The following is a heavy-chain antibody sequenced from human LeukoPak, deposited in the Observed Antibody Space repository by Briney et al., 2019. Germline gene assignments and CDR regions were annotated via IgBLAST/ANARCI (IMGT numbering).Heavy chain of an antibody. CDR1: GYTFTTYG. J-gene: IGHJ6*02. D-gene: IGHD3-10*01. V-gene: IGHV1-18*01. Sequence: GASVKVSCKASGYTFTTYGISWVRQAPGQGLEWMGWISTYNGNTNYAQKFQGRVTMTTDTSTSTVYMELSSLRSEDTAVYYCARDRVGDTYGYYYGMDVWGQGTTVTVSS. CDR3: ARDRVGDTYGYYYGMDV. CDR2: ISTYNGNT.